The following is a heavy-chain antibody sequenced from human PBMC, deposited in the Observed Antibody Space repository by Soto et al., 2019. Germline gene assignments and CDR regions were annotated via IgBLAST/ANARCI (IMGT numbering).Heavy chain of an antibody. J-gene: IGHJ4*02. V-gene: IGHV3-33*01. CDR2: MWSDGSNK. Sequence: QVQLVESGGGVVQPGRSLRLSCAASGFTFSSYGMHWVRQSPGRGLEWVAVMWSDGSNKYYADAVKGRFTISRDNSKNTLFLKIDRLTAQATALYYSARKREGLNFDYRGQRTLVTVTS. CDR1: GFTFSSYG. D-gene: IGHD1-26*01. CDR3: ARKREGLNFDY.